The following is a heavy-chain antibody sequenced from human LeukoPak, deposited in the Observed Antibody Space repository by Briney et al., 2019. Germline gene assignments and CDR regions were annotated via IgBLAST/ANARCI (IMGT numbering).Heavy chain of an antibody. CDR2: TNSDGSTT. V-gene: IGHV3-74*01. J-gene: IGHJ4*02. Sequence: GGSLRLSCAASGFTFSNYWMHWVRQAPGKGLVWVSRTNSDGSTTSYADSVKGRFTISRDNAKNTLYLQMNSLRAEDTAVYYCARYCSGGSCSPFDYWGQGTLVTVSS. CDR1: GFTFSNYW. CDR3: ARYCSGGSCSPFDY. D-gene: IGHD2-15*01.